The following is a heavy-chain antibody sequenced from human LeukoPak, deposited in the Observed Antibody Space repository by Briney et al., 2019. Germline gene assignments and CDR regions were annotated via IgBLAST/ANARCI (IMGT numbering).Heavy chain of an antibody. V-gene: IGHV3-33*06. CDR3: AKSGYDAARVYFDS. CDR1: GFTFSSYG. D-gene: IGHD5-12*01. CDR2: IWYDGSNK. Sequence: GRSLRLSCAASGFTFSSYGMHWVRQAPGKGLEWVAVIWYDGSNKYYADSVKGRFTISRDNSKNTLDLQMNSLRAEDTAIYYCAKSGYDAARVYFDSWGQGTLVTVSS. J-gene: IGHJ4*02.